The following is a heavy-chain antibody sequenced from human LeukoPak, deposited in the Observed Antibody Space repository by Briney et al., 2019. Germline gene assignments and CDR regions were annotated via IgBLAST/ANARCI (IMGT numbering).Heavy chain of an antibody. CDR2: IIPIFGTA. D-gene: IGHD2-2*01. Sequence: SVKVSCTASGGTFSSYAISWVRRAPGQGLEWMGGIIPIFGTANYAQKFQGRVTITADKSTSTAYMELSSLRSEDTAVYYCARGLGIVVVPAAPLSYYYYGMDVWGKGTTVTVSS. V-gene: IGHV1-69*06. CDR1: GGTFSSYA. J-gene: IGHJ6*04. CDR3: ARGLGIVVVPAAPLSYYYYGMDV.